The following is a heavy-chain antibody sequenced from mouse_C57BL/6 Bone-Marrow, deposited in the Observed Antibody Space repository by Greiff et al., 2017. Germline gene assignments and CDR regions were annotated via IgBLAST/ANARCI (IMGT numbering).Heavy chain of an antibody. V-gene: IGHV1-69*01. CDR1: GYTFTSYW. CDR2: IHPSGSNT. D-gene: IGHD1-1*01. CDR3: AREDYGNFDV. Sequence: VQLQQPGAELVMPGASVKLSCKASGYTFTSYWMHWVKQRPGQGLEWIGVIHPSGSNTNYNQKFKGKSTLTVDKSSSTAYMQLSSLTSEDSAVXYCAREDYGNFDVWGTGTTVTVSS. J-gene: IGHJ1*03.